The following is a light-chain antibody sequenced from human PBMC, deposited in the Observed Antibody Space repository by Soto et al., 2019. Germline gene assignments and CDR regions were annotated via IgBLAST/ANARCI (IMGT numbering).Light chain of an antibody. J-gene: IGKJ1*01. CDR3: QQCYGSPWT. V-gene: IGKV1-39*01. CDR2: AAS. Sequence: DIQMTQSPSSLSASVGDRVTVTCRASQSITTYLNWYQQKPGKAPKLLIYAASSLQSGVPSRFSGSGSGTDFTLTITSLQPEDFETYICQQCYGSPWTFGQGTKVEIK. CDR1: QSITTY.